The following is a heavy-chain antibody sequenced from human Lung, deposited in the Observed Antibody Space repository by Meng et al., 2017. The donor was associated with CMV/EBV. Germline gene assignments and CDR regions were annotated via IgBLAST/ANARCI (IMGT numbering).Heavy chain of an antibody. D-gene: IGHD1-26*01. CDR2: ISSSSSYT. J-gene: IGHJ4*02. V-gene: IGHV3-11*06. Sequence: QVQRVESGGGLVNPGGALRLSCAASGFTFSDYYMSWIHQAPGKGLEWVSYISSSSSYTNYADSVKGRFTISRDNAKNSLYLQMNSLRAEDTAVYYCARAGVGTGSSGVYWGQGTLVTVSS. CDR3: ARAGVGTGSSGVY. CDR1: GFTFSDYY.